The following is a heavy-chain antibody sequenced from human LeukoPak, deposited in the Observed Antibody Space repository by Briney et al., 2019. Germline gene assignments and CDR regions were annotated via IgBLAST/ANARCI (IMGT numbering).Heavy chain of an antibody. V-gene: IGHV4-59*01. CDR3: ARSARGGYDFWSGFYYYYGMDV. Sequence: SETLSLTCTVSGGSISSYYWSWIRQPPGKGLEWIGYIYYSGSTNYNPSLKSRVTISVDTSKSQFSLKLSSVTAADTAVYYCARSARGGYDFWSGFYYYYGMDVWGQGTTVTVSS. CDR2: IYYSGST. CDR1: GGSISSYY. D-gene: IGHD3-3*01. J-gene: IGHJ6*02.